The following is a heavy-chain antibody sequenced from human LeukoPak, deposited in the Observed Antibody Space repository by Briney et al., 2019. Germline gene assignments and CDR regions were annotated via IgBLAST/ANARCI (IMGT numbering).Heavy chain of an antibody. CDR2: INPSGGST. J-gene: IGHJ4*02. CDR3: ARVNGYGDFAGDY. CDR1: GYTFSSYY. V-gene: IGHV1-46*01. Sequence: ASVKVSCKASGYTFSSYYMHWVRQAPGQGLEWMGIINPSGGSTNYAQMFQGRVTMTRDTSTSTVYMELSSLRSEDTAVYYCARVNGYGDFAGDYWGQGTLLTVSS. D-gene: IGHD4-17*01.